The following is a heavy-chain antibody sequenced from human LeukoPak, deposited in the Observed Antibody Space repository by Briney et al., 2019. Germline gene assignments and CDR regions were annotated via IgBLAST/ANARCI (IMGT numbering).Heavy chain of an antibody. CDR1: GFTFSSYA. Sequence: PGGSLRLSCAASGFTFSSYAMHWVRQAPGKGLEWVAVISYDGSNKYYADSVKGRFTISRDNSKNTLYLQMNSLRAEDTAVYYCARDPPTGYQLLYYFGYWGKGTLVTVSS. CDR3: ARDPPTGYQLLYYFGY. J-gene: IGHJ4*02. V-gene: IGHV3-30-3*01. CDR2: ISYDGSNK. D-gene: IGHD2-2*01.